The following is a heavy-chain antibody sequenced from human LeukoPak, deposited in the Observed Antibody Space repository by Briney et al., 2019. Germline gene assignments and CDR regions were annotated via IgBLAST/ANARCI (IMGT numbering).Heavy chain of an antibody. CDR2: INPSGGST. J-gene: IGHJ4*02. D-gene: IGHD3-3*01. V-gene: IGHV1-46*01. Sequence: GASVKVSCKASGYTFTSYYMHWVRQAPGQGLEWMGIINPSGGSTSYAQKFQGRVTMTRDTSTSTVYMGLSSLRSEDTAVYYCARDIRESHAYDFWSGYYLVGGYFDYWGQGTLVTVSS. CDR3: ARDIRESHAYDFWSGYYLVGGYFDY. CDR1: GYTFTSYY.